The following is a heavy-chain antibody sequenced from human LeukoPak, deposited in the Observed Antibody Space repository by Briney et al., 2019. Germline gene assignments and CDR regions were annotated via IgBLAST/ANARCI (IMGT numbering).Heavy chain of an antibody. J-gene: IGHJ6*02. D-gene: IGHD3-9*01. Sequence: GASVKVSCKASGYTFTSYAMNWVRQGPGQGLEWMGWINTNTGNPTYAQGFTGRFVFSLDTSVSTAYLQISSLKAEDTAVYYCARFDFADYYYYGMDVWGQGTTVTVSS. CDR2: INTNTGNP. CDR3: ARFDFADYYYYGMDV. V-gene: IGHV7-4-1*02. CDR1: GYTFTSYA.